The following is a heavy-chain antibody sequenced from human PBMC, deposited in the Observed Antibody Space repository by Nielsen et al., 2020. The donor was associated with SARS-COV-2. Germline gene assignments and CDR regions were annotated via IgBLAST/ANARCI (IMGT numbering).Heavy chain of an antibody. CDR3: ARIRVTAVEYYYYYYMDV. CDR2: IFSNDKK. J-gene: IGHJ6*03. Sequence: SGPTLVKPTQTLTLTCTFSGFSLSTSGMCVSWIRQPPGKALEWLGTIFSNDKKSYSPSLKSRLTFSKDTSKSQVVLTLTNMDPVDTATYYCARIRVTAVEYYYYYYMDVWGKGTTVTVSS. CDR1: GFSLSTSGMC. V-gene: IGHV2-26*01. D-gene: IGHD2-21*02.